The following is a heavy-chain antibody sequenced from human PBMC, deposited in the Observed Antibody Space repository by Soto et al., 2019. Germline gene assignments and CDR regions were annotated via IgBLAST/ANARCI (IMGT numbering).Heavy chain of an antibody. D-gene: IGHD2-15*01. CDR2: ISYDGSNK. Sequence: QVQLVESGGGVVQPGRSLRLSCAASGFTFSSYGMHWVRQAPGKGLEWVAVISYDGSNKYYADSVKGRFTISRDNSKNTLYLQMNSLRAEDTAVYYCAKGEGPYCSGGSCYGLYYYYGMDVWGQGTTVTVSS. J-gene: IGHJ6*02. CDR3: AKGEGPYCSGGSCYGLYYYYGMDV. V-gene: IGHV3-30*18. CDR1: GFTFSSYG.